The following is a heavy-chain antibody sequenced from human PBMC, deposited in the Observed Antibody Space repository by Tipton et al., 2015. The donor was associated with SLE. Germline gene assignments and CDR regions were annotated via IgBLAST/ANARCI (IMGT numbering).Heavy chain of an antibody. CDR2: IYYSGST. J-gene: IGHJ6*03. V-gene: IGHV4-59*01. Sequence: TLSLTCTVSSGSISSYYWSWIRQPPGKGLEWIGYIYYSGSTNYNPSLKSRVTISVDTSKNQFSLKLSSVTAADTAVYYCARDRYYGSGSLGSNYYYMGVWGKGTTVTVSS. D-gene: IGHD3-10*01. CDR1: SGSISSYY. CDR3: ARDRYYGSGSLGSNYYYMGV.